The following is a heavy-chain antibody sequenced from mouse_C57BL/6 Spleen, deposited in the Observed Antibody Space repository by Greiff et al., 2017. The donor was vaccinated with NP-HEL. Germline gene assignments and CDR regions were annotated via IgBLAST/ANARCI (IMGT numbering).Heavy chain of an antibody. D-gene: IGHD5-1*01. CDR2: ISSGSSTI. J-gene: IGHJ1*03. Sequence: EVQLVESGGGLVKPGGSLKLSCAASGFTFSDYGMHWVRQAPEKGLEWVAYISSGSSTIYYADTVKGRFTNSIDNAKNTLFLQMTSLRSEDTAMYYCARGVPWYFDVWGTGTTVTVSS. CDR1: GFTFSDYG. V-gene: IGHV5-17*01. CDR3: ARGVPWYFDV.